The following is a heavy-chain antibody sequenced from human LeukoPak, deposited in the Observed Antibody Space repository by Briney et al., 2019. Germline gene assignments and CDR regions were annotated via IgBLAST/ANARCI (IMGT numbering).Heavy chain of an antibody. D-gene: IGHD5-12*01. CDR2: IWYDGSNK. V-gene: IGHV3-33*06. J-gene: IGHJ4*02. Sequence: QPGRSLRLSCAASGFTFSSYGMHWVRQAPGKGLEWVAVIWYDGSNKYYADSVKGRFTISRDNSKNTLYLQMNSLRAEDTAVYYCAKEGGKVGGYEPTLDYWGQGTLVTVSS. CDR3: AKEGGKVGGYEPTLDY. CDR1: GFTFSSYG.